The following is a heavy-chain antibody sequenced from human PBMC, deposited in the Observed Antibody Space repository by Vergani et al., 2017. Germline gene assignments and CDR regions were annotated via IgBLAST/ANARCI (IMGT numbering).Heavy chain of an antibody. V-gene: IGHV3-23*01. Sequence: EVQLLESGGGLAQPGESLRPSCVASGFTFTAHGLNWVRQAPGKGLEWVSGVSGQNFRTHYADSVKGRLTISRDDSKNPVYLQMNSLRAEDTAIYYCARKKYYDSTDYYQVVPFDCWGQGLLVTFSS. D-gene: IGHD2/OR15-2a*01. J-gene: IGHJ4*02. CDR3: ARKKYYDSTDYYQVVPFDC. CDR2: VSGQNFRT. CDR1: GFTFTAHG.